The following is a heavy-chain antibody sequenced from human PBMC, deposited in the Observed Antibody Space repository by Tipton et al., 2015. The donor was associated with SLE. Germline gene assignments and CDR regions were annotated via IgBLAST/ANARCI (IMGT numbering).Heavy chain of an antibody. CDR3: VVCSPSSCSYFDY. V-gene: IGHV4-4*07. J-gene: IGHJ4*02. CDR1: GGSINTYY. Sequence: TLSLPCTVSGGSINTYYWAWVRTPAGKGLGWIGGIYTGGNTKYNPSLESRVSLSVDTSRGQFFLEVRSVTAADTAVYYCVVCSPSSCSYFDYWGQGRLVTVSS. D-gene: IGHD2-2*01. CDR2: IYTGGNT.